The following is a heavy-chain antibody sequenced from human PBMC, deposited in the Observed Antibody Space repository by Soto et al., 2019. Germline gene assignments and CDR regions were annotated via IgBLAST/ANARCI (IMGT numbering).Heavy chain of an antibody. CDR2: IIPIFGTA. CDR3: ARSGRYNWNYVAFY. CDR1: GGTFSSYA. V-gene: IGHV1-69*12. D-gene: IGHD1-7*01. Sequence: QVQLVQSGAEVKKPGSSVKVSCKASGGTFSSYAISWVRQAPGQGLEWMGGIIPIFGTANYAQQFQGRVTITADESTSTAYMELSSLRSEDTAVYYCARSGRYNWNYVAFYWGQGTLVTVSS. J-gene: IGHJ4*02.